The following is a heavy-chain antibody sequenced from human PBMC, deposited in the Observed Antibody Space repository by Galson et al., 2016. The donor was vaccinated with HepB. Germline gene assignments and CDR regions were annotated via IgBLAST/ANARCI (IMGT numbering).Heavy chain of an antibody. Sequence: SVKVSCKASGGTFSNYAVNWVRQAPGQGLDWMGGIIPILTTTNYAQKFQGRVTITGDESTDTAYMELTSLSSEDTAVYYCPRVSSDYCTSSRCYLSCVFYWGQGTLVTVSS. V-gene: IGHV1-69*13. J-gene: IGHJ4*02. CDR2: IIPILTTT. D-gene: IGHD2-2*01. CDR1: GGTFSNYA. CDR3: PRVSSDYCTSSRCYLSCVFY.